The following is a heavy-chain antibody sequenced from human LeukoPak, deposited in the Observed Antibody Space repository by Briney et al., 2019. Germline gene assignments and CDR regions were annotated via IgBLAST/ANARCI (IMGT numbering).Heavy chain of an antibody. CDR3: ARIDGRHSSSPQDY. V-gene: IGHV3-23*01. D-gene: IGHD6-6*01. Sequence: VGSLRLSCAASGFTFSSYAMSWVRQAPGKGLEWVSAISGSGGSTYYADSVKGRFTISRDNSKNTLYLQMNSLRAEDTAVYYCARIDGRHSSSPQDYWGQGTLVTVSS. CDR1: GFTFSSYA. CDR2: ISGSGGST. J-gene: IGHJ4*02.